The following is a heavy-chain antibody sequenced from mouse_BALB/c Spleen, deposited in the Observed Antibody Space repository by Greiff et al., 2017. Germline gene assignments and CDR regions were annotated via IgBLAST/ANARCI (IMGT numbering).Heavy chain of an antibody. CDR3: ARASAGNDYAMDY. J-gene: IGHJ4*01. V-gene: IGHV1-4*02. CDR2: INPSSGYT. CDR1: GYTFTSYT. Sequence: QVHVKQSAAELARPGASVKMSCKASGYTFTSYTMHWVKQRPGQGLEWIGYINPSSGYTEYNQKFKDKTTLTADKSSSTAYVQLSSLTSEDSAVYYGARASAGNDYAMDYWGQGTSVTVSS. D-gene: IGHD2-1*01.